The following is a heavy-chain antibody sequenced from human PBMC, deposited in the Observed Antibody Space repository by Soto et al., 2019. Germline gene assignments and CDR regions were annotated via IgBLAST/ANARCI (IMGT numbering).Heavy chain of an antibody. CDR3: AREGRYDFWSGYRYYYYGMDV. CDR1: GGSISSSSYY. CDR2: IYYSGST. D-gene: IGHD3-3*01. Sequence: SETLSLTCTVSGGSISSSSYYWGWIRQPPGKGLEWIGSIYYSGSTYYNPSLKSRVTISVDTSKNQFSLKLSSVTAADTAVYYCAREGRYDFWSGYRYYYYGMDVWGQGTTVTVSS. J-gene: IGHJ6*02. V-gene: IGHV4-39*07.